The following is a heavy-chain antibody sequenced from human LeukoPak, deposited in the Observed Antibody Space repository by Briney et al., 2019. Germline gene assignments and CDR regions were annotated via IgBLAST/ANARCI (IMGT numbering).Heavy chain of an antibody. Sequence: GGSLRLSCAASGFTFSSYTMHWIRQAPGKGLDWVTLISYDENTKYYADSVKGRFAISRDNSKNTLYLQMNSLRAEDTAVYYCARDTYYHGSGSYGPIDYWGQGTLVTVSS. V-gene: IGHV3-30*09. CDR1: GFTFSSYT. D-gene: IGHD3-10*01. CDR3: ARDTYYHGSGSYGPIDY. CDR2: ISYDENTK. J-gene: IGHJ4*02.